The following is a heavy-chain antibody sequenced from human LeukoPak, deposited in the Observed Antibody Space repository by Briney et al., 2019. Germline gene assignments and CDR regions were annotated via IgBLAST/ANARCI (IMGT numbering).Heavy chain of an antibody. J-gene: IGHJ4*02. CDR2: IKTKSDGGTT. CDR3: TTEFGGQGY. D-gene: IGHD4-23*01. CDR1: GFSFSNVW. Sequence: PGGSLRLSCAASGFSFSNVWMTWVRQAPGKGLEWVGRIKTKSDGGTTDYAAPVKGRFTISREYSKNTLYLQMNSLKIEDTAVYYCTTEFGGQGYWGQGTLVTVSS. V-gene: IGHV3-15*01.